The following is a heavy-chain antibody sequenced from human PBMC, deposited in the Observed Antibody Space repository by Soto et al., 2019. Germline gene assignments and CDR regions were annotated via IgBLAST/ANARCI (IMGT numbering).Heavy chain of an antibody. Sequence: EVQLLESGGGLVQPGGSLRLSCAASGFTFSNYAMKWVRQAPGKGLEWVSVIGSGGDGIHYADSVEGRFTISRDNSKNTVNLKMNSLRAEDTAVYYCAPSGQHLMDYWGQGTLVTVSS. CDR3: APSGQHLMDY. CDR1: GFTFSNYA. J-gene: IGHJ4*02. D-gene: IGHD6-13*01. CDR2: IGSGGDGI. V-gene: IGHV3-23*01.